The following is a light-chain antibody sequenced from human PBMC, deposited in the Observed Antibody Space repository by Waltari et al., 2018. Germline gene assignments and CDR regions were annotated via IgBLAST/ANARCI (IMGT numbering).Light chain of an antibody. CDR3: QQGNSNPYN. CDR2: YAT. V-gene: IGKV1-39*01. J-gene: IGKJ2*01. Sequence: DIQMAQSPSSLSASVGDRVTITCRASHDITTYLNWYQQKPGNAPYLLIQYATNLASWVPSRFSGSGSGTEFTLTITSLQPEDFATYYCQQGNSNPYNFAQGTKVEIK. CDR1: HDITTY.